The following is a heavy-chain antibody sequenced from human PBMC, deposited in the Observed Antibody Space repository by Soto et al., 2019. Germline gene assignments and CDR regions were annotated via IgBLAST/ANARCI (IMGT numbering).Heavy chain of an antibody. CDR3: ARGPYSSSCQDV. CDR2: INHSGST. CDR1: GGSFSGYY. V-gene: IGHV4-34*01. J-gene: IGHJ6*02. Sequence: SETLSLTCAVYGGSFSGYYWSWIRQPPGKGLEWIGEINHSGSTNYNPSLKSRVTISVDTSKNQFSLKLSSVTAADTAVYYCARGPYSSSCQDVCGQGTTVTVSS. D-gene: IGHD6-13*01.